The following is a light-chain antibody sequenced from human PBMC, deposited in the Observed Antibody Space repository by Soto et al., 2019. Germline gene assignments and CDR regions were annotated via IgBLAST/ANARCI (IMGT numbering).Light chain of an antibody. CDR3: QQYKSYST. CDR1: LSLNSR. CDR2: DAS. J-gene: IGKJ1*01. V-gene: IGKV1-5*01. Sequence: DIQLTQSPSTLSACVGDRVTLTCRASLSLNSRLAWYQQRPGKAPKLLIYDASTLESGVPSRFSGSGSGTEFTLTINNLQPDDLATYICQQYKSYSTFGRGTKVDIK.